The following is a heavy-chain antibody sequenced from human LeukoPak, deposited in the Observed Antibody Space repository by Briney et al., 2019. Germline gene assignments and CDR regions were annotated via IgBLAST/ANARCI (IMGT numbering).Heavy chain of an antibody. V-gene: IGHV1-18*01. D-gene: IGHD2-15*01. Sequence: ASVKVSCTASGYTFTSYGISWVRQAPGQGLEWMGWISAYNGNTNYAQKLQGRVTMTTDTSTSTAYMELRSLRSDDTAMYYCARHSYIASGFDYWGQGTLVTVSS. CDR2: ISAYNGNT. CDR1: GYTFTSYG. CDR3: ARHSYIASGFDY. J-gene: IGHJ4*02.